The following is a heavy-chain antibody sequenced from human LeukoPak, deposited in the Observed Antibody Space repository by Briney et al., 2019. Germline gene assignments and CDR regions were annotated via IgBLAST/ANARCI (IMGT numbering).Heavy chain of an antibody. CDR2: IYYSGST. J-gene: IGHJ3*02. CDR3: ARDQGDILTGSSGAFDI. V-gene: IGHV4-39*07. CDR1: GGSISSSSYY. D-gene: IGHD3-9*01. Sequence: SETLSLTCTVSGGSISSSSYYWGWIRQPPGKGLEWIGSIYYSGSTYYNPSLKSRVTISVDTSKNQFSLKLSSVTAADTAVYYCARDQGDILTGSSGAFDIWGQGTMVTVSS.